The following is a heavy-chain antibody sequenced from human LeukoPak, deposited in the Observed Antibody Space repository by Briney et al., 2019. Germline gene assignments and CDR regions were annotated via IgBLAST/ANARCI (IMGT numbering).Heavy chain of an antibody. CDR3: AKNMEGSVADYFDH. D-gene: IGHD3-10*01. CDR1: GFTSSSYS. Sequence: GSLRLSCAASGFTSSSYSMNWVRQAPGKGLEWVSYISSSSSAIYYADSVKGRFTISRDNAKNSLFLQMNSLRADDTAVYYCAKNMEGSVADYFDHWGQGTLVTVSS. J-gene: IGHJ4*02. V-gene: IGHV3-48*01. CDR2: ISSSSSAI.